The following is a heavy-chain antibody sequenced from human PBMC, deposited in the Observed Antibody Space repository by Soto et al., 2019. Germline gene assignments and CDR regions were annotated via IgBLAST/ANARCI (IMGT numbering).Heavy chain of an antibody. Sequence: QITLKESGPTLVKPTQTLTLTCTFSGFSLTTSGVGVSWIRHPPGKALEWLALIYWDDDNLYSPSLKSRLTITKDTPKNQVVLTMTNMDPVDTATYYCARLSSTWYPYWGQGTLVTVSS. V-gene: IGHV2-5*02. CDR3: ARLSSTWYPY. D-gene: IGHD6-13*01. J-gene: IGHJ4*02. CDR1: GFSLTTSGVG. CDR2: IYWDDDN.